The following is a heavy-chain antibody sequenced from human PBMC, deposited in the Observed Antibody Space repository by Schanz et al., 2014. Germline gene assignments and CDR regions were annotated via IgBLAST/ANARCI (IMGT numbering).Heavy chain of an antibody. CDR1: GYTFTSYG. Sequence: QVQLVQSGSELMKPGASVKVSCKASGYTFTSYGINWVRQAPGQGLEWLGWIKTSTGNPTYAQGFTGRFVFSLDTSVSTAYLQVSSRKAEDTAAYYCTTETIAMAGTFSIWGQGTLVTVSS. J-gene: IGHJ4*02. CDR3: TTETIAMAGTFSI. V-gene: IGHV7-4-1*02. D-gene: IGHD6-19*01. CDR2: IKTSTGNP.